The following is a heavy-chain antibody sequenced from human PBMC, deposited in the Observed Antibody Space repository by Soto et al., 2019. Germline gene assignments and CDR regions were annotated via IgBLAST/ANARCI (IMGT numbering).Heavy chain of an antibody. Sequence: SVKVSCKASGGTFSSYAISWVRQAPGQGLEWMGGIIPIFGTANYAQKFQGRVTITADESTSTAYMELSSLRSEDTAVYYCARAVVNCIRPNCYRIQQDWFDPWGQGTLVTVSS. J-gene: IGHJ5*02. CDR1: GGTFSSYA. D-gene: IGHD2-2*01. V-gene: IGHV1-69*13. CDR2: IIPIFGTA. CDR3: ARAVVNCIRPNCYRIQQDWFDP.